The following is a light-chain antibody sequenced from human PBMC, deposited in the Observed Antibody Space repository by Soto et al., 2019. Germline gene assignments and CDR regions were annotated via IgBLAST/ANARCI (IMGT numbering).Light chain of an antibody. Sequence: EIVLTQSPGSLSLSPGGRATVSCRASQSVSSSYLAWYQQKPGQAPRLLIYGASTRATGIPDRFSGDGSGTDFTLTISSLEPEDFAVYYCQQRSNWPLTFGGGTKVDIK. CDR1: QSVSSSY. V-gene: IGKV3D-20*02. CDR3: QQRSNWPLT. CDR2: GAS. J-gene: IGKJ4*01.